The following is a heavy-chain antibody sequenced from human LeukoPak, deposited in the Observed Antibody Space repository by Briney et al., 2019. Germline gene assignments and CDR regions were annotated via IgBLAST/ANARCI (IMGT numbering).Heavy chain of an antibody. D-gene: IGHD1-26*01. Sequence: PSETLSLTCAVYGGSFSGYYWSWIRQPPGKGLEWIGEINHSGSTNYNPSLKSRVTISVDTSKNQFSLKLSSVTAADTAVYYCARAEALGYYYYYMDVWGKGTTVTVSS. J-gene: IGHJ6*03. CDR3: ARAEALGYYYYYMDV. V-gene: IGHV4-34*01. CDR2: INHSGST. CDR1: GGSFSGYY.